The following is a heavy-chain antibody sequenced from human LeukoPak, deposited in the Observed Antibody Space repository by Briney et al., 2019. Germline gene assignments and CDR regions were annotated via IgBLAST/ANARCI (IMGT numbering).Heavy chain of an antibody. CDR2: ISYDGSNK. Sequence: GGSLRLSCAASGFTFSNAWMSWVRQAPGKGLEWVAVISYDGSNKYYADSVKGRFTISRDNSKNTLYLQMNSLRAEDTAVYFCARGVNGNSDYWGQGTLVTVSS. D-gene: IGHD2-8*01. CDR1: GFTFSNAW. CDR3: ARGVNGNSDY. J-gene: IGHJ4*02. V-gene: IGHV3-30-3*01.